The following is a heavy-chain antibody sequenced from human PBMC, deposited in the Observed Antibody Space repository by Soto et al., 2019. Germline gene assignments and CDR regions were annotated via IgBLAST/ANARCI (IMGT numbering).Heavy chain of an antibody. D-gene: IGHD6-13*01. J-gene: IGHJ5*02. CDR3: ARDSPGIAAAGPWFDP. V-gene: IGHV1-18*04. Sequence: ASVKVFCKASGYTFTSYGISWVRQAPGQGLEWMGWISAYNGNTNYAQKLQGRVTMTTDTSTSTAYMELRSLRSDDTAVYYCARDSPGIAAAGPWFDPWGHGTLVTVSS. CDR1: GYTFTSYG. CDR2: ISAYNGNT.